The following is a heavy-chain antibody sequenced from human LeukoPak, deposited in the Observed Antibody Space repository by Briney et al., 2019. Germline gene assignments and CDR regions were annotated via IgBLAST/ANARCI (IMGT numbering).Heavy chain of an antibody. CDR3: ARGRGIQLWFGNWFDP. Sequence: SETLSLTCTVSGVSINSYYWTWIRQPPGKGLEWIGEINHSGSTNYNPSLKSRVTISVDTSKNQFSLKLSSVTAADTAVYYCARGRGIQLWFGNWFDPWGQGTLVTVSS. CDR2: INHSGST. D-gene: IGHD5-18*01. J-gene: IGHJ5*02. V-gene: IGHV4-34*01. CDR1: GVSINSYY.